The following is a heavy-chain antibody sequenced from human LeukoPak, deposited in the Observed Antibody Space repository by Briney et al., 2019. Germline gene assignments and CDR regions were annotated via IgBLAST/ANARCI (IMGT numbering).Heavy chain of an antibody. CDR3: AKDSSVGTISSDY. Sequence: GGSLRLSCAASGFTFSNYAMSWVRQAPGKGLEWVSAISGSGDSTYYADSVKGRFTISRDNSKNTLYLQMNSLRAEDTAVYYCAKDSSVGTISSDYWGQGTLVTVSS. CDR2: ISGSGDST. J-gene: IGHJ4*02. CDR1: GFTFSNYA. V-gene: IGHV3-23*01. D-gene: IGHD6-13*01.